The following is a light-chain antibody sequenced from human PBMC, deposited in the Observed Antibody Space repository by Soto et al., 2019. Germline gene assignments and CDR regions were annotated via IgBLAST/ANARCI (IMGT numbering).Light chain of an antibody. CDR2: GAS. CDR3: QQYDRSWT. J-gene: IGKJ1*01. Sequence: EIVLPQSPGTLSLSPGERATLSCRASQSVSHNYLAWYQQKPGQSPTLLIYGASSRATGIPDRFSGSGSGTDFILTISRLEPEDFAVYYCQQYDRSWTFGQGTKVDIK. CDR1: QSVSHNY. V-gene: IGKV3-20*01.